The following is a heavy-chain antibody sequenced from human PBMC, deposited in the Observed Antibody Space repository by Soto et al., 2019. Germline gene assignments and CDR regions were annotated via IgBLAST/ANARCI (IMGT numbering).Heavy chain of an antibody. D-gene: IGHD2-15*01. CDR1: GGSFSGYY. CDR2: INHSGST. Sequence: QVQLQQWGAGLLKPSETLSLTCAVYGGSFSGYYWSWIRQPPGKGLEWIGEINHSGSTNYNPSLKSRVTISVDTSKNQFSLKLSSVTAADTAVYYCARGPNIVVVVAAFANWFDPWGQGTLVTVSS. V-gene: IGHV4-34*01. J-gene: IGHJ5*02. CDR3: ARGPNIVVVVAAFANWFDP.